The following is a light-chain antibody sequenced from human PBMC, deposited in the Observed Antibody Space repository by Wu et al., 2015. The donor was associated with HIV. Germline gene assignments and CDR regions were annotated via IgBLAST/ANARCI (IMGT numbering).Light chain of an antibody. CDR3: QKYNTAPWT. J-gene: IGKJ1*01. CDR1: QSVNTR. V-gene: IGKV3-15*01. Sequence: EIVMTQSPETLSVSPGERATLSCRASQSVNTRLAWYQQKPGQAPRLLIYDASTRATDIPARFSGSGSGTEFTLTISSLQPEDVATYYCQKYNTAPWTFGQGTKVEMK. CDR2: DAS.